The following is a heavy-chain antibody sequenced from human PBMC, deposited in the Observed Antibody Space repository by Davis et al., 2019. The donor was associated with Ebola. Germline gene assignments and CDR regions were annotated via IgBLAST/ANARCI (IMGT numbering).Heavy chain of an antibody. CDR2: IYHSGST. J-gene: IGHJ2*01. D-gene: IGHD6-19*01. Sequence: PSETLSLTCAVSGGSISSSNWWSWVRQPPGKGLEWIGEIYHSGSTNYNPSLKSRVTISVDTSKNQFSLKLSSVTAADTAVYYCARDRGQWAVAGTADFDLWGRGTLVTVSS. CDR1: GGSISSSNW. CDR3: ARDRGQWAVAGTADFDL. V-gene: IGHV4-4*02.